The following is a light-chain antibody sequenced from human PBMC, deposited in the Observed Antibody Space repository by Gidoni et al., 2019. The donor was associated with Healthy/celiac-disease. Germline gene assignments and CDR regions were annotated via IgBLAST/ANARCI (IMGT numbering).Light chain of an antibody. CDR2: KAS. Sequence: DIQMIHSPSTLSASVGARVTITCRASQSISSWLAWYQQKPGKAPKLLIYKASSLASGVPSRFSGSGSGTEFTLTISSMQHDDFATYYCQQYNSYARTFGQGTKVEIK. J-gene: IGKJ1*01. CDR3: QQYNSYART. CDR1: QSISSW. V-gene: IGKV1-5*03.